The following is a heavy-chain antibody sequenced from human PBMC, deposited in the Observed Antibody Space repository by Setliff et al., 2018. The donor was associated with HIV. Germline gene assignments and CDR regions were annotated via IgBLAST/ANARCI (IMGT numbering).Heavy chain of an antibody. D-gene: IGHD1-26*01. CDR1: GFTFSNFW. CDR2: IKEDGSET. J-gene: IGHJ5*02. CDR3: ANLWEMGA. V-gene: IGHV3-7*01. Sequence: PGGSLRLSCATSGFTFSNFWMTWVRQAPGKGLEWVANIKEDGSETFYVDSVKGRFTMSRDNARTSVYLEMKSLRVEDTAVYLCANLWEMGAWGQGTLVTVSS.